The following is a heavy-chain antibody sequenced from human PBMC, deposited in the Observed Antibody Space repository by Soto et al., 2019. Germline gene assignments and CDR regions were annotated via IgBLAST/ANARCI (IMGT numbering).Heavy chain of an antibody. J-gene: IGHJ4*02. CDR2: IIPIFGTA. D-gene: IGHD6-13*01. CDR1: GGTFSSYA. CDR3: ARADIEYSSSWWYFDY. V-gene: IGHV1-69*13. Sequence: SVKVSCKASGGTFSSYAISWVRQAPGQGLEWMGGIIPIFGTANYAQKFQGRVTITADESTSTAYMELSSLRSEDTAVYYCARADIEYSSSWWYFDYWGQGTLVTVSS.